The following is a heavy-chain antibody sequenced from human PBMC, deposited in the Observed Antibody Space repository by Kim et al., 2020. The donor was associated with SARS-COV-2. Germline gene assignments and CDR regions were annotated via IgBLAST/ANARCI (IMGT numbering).Heavy chain of an antibody. CDR2: SSTI. Sequence: SSTISYADSVKGRFTISRANAQNSLYLQMNSLRYEDTAVYYCALRENFDYWGQRTLVTVSS. J-gene: IGHJ4*02. V-gene: IGHV3-48*02. D-gene: IGHD1-26*01. CDR3: ALRENFDY.